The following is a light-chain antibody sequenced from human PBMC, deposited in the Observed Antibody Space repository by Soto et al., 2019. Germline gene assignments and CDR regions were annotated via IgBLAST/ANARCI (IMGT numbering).Light chain of an antibody. CDR1: ALPKKF. J-gene: IGLJ2*01. CDR2: EDT. V-gene: IGLV3-10*01. CDR3: YSTDSTGTQRV. Sequence: SYELTRSPSLSVSPGQEAKITCSGDALPKKFAYWYRQKSGQAPVLVIYEDTKRPSGIPERFSGSSSGTVATLTVSGAQVDDEGDYYCYSTDSTGTQRVFGGGTKLTVL.